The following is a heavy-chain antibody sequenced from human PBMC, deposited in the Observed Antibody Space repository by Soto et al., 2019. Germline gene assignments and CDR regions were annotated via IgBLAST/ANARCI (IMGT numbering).Heavy chain of an antibody. J-gene: IGHJ6*03. CDR3: ARVRVHGDYVYYYMDV. Sequence: PSETLSLTCTVSGGSISSGDYYWSWIRQPPGKGLEWIGYIYYSGSTYYNPSLKSRVTISVDTSKNQFSLKLSSVTAADTAVYYCARVRVHGDYVYYYMDVWGKGTSVTVSS. CDR1: GGSISSGDYY. D-gene: IGHD4-17*01. V-gene: IGHV4-30-4*01. CDR2: IYYSGST.